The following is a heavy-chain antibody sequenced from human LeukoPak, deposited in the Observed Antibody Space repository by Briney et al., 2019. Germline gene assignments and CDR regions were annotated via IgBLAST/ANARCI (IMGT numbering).Heavy chain of an antibody. J-gene: IGHJ4*02. D-gene: IGHD3-3*01. CDR2: ISYDGSNK. V-gene: IGHV3-30*03. Sequence: GRSLRLSCAASGFTFSSYGMHWVRQAPGKGLEWVAVISYDGSNKYYADSVKGRFTISRDNSKNTLYLQMNSLRAEDTAVYYCARGKQYYDFWRGIDYWGQGTLVTVSS. CDR3: ARGKQYYDFWRGIDY. CDR1: GFTFSSYG.